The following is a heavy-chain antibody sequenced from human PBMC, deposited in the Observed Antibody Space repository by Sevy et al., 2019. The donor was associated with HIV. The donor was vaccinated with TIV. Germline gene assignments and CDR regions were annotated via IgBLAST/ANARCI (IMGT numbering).Heavy chain of an antibody. CDR2: ISYDRSDK. CDR1: GFTFGSYG. V-gene: IGHV3-30*06. J-gene: IGHJ4*02. CDR3: ARVFSSYYFDY. Sequence: GGSLRLSCAASGFTFGSYGMHWVRQAPGKGLEWVAYISYDRSDKNHADSVKGRFTISRDNSKNTVFLQLNSLRPEDTAVYYCARVFSSYYFDYWGQRTLVTVSS.